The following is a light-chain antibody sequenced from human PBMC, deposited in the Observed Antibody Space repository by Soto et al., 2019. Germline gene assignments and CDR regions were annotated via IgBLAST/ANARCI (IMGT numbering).Light chain of an antibody. Sequence: QSALTQPASVSGSPGQSITISCTGATSDVGGYNYVSWYQHHPGEALKLIIYNVNDRSSGVSDRFSASKSGNTASLTISGLQAEDEGDYYCSSYTSSITQVLFGGGTKLTVL. CDR1: TSDVGGYNY. CDR2: NVN. CDR3: SSYTSSITQVL. J-gene: IGLJ2*01. V-gene: IGLV2-14*03.